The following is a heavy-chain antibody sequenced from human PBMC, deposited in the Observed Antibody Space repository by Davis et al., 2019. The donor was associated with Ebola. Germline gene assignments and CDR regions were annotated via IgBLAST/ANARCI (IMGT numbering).Heavy chain of an antibody. J-gene: IGHJ4*02. V-gene: IGHV3-7*03. Sequence: GESLKISCAASGFTFSSYWMSWVRQAPGKGLEWVANIKQDGSEKYYVDSVKGRFTISRDNAKNSLYLQMNSLRAEDTAVYYCARLNSGYDYVVFWGQGTLVTVSS. CDR2: IKQDGSEK. CDR1: GFTFSSYW. D-gene: IGHD5-12*01. CDR3: ARLNSGYDYVVF.